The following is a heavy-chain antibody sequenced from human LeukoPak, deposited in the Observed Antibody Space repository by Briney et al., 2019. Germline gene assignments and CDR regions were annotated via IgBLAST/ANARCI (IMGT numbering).Heavy chain of an antibody. CDR2: IYTSGST. J-gene: IGHJ3*02. CDR3: ARDVPYYYDSNEAFDI. CDR1: GGSISSYY. V-gene: IGHV4-4*07. D-gene: IGHD3-22*01. Sequence: SSETLSLTCTVSGGSISSYYWSWIRQPAGKGLEWIGRIYTSGSTNYNPSLKSRVTMSVDTSKNQFSLKLSSVTAADTAVYYCARDVPYYYDSNEAFDIWGQGTMVTVSS.